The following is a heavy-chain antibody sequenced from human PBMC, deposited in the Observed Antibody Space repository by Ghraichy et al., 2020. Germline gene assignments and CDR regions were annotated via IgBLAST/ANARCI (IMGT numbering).Heavy chain of an antibody. CDR3: ARGARTSNWSYFFDY. V-gene: IGHV4-34*01. CDR1: DESFSDYF. CDR2: VTHGGAT. D-gene: IGHD6-13*01. J-gene: IGHJ4*02. Sequence: SETLSLTCGVYDESFSDYFWSWVRQPPGKGLEWIGEVTHGGATNYNPSLKSRVTISVDTSKNQFSLKLDSVTAADPAHYYCARGARTSNWSYFFDYWGQGTLVTVSS.